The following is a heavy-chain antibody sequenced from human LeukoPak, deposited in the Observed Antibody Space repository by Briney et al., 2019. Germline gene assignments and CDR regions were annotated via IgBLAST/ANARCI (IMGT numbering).Heavy chain of an antibody. D-gene: IGHD6-13*01. CDR1: GFTFSNYA. J-gene: IGHJ4*02. Sequence: GGSLRLSCAASGFTFSNYAMHWVRQAPGKGLEWVAVISYDGGNKYYADSVKGRFTISRDNSKNTLYLQMNSLRAEDTALYYCAKPDSSSWYGRGFDYWGQGTLVTVSS. CDR2: ISYDGGNK. CDR3: AKPDSSSWYGRGFDY. V-gene: IGHV3-30-3*01.